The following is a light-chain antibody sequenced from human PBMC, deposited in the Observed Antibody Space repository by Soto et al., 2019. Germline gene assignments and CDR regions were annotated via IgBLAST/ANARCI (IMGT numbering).Light chain of an antibody. J-gene: IGKJ1*01. CDR2: DAS. V-gene: IGKV1-5*01. CDR1: QSIRTW. Sequence: DIQMTQSPSTLSASVGDRVTITCRASQSIRTWLAWYQQKPGKTPKLLIYDASSLKSGVPSRFSGGGSGTEFTLTISSLQPDDFTAYYCHQYNTTPWTCGQGTNVDIK. CDR3: HQYNTTPWT.